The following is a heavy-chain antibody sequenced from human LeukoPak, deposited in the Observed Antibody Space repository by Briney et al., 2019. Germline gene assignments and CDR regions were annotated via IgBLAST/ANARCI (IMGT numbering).Heavy chain of an antibody. CDR3: ARPNYYDSSGYPFSY. CDR1: GFTFSSYW. D-gene: IGHD3-22*01. J-gene: IGHJ4*02. V-gene: IGHV3-74*01. CDR2: INSDGSST. Sequence: PGGSLRLSXAASGFTFSSYWMHWVRQAPGKGLVWVSRINSDGSSTSYADSVKGRFTISRDNAKNTLYLQMNSLRAEDTAVYYCARPNYYDSSGYPFSYWGQGTLVTVSS.